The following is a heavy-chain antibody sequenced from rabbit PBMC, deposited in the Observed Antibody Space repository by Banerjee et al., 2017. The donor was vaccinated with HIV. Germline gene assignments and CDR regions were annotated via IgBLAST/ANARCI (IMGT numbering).Heavy chain of an antibody. Sequence: QEQLEESGGGLVKPEGSLTLTCKASGFSFSNRYVMCWVRQAPGKGLEWIACIYSGSSGSSNYANWAKGRFTISKTSSTTVTLQMTSLTAADTATYFCARGDFSGYNLWGQGTLVTVS. CDR3: ARGDFSGYNL. CDR1: GFSFSNRYV. J-gene: IGHJ4*01. CDR2: IYSGSSGSS. D-gene: IGHD1-1*01. V-gene: IGHV1S45*01.